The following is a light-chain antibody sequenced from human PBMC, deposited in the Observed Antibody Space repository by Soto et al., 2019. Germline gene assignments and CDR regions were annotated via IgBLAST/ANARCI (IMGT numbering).Light chain of an antibody. Sequence: EIVLTQSPGTLSLSPGERATLSCRASQSVSSNYIAWYQQNPGQAPRLLIYGASTRATGIRDRFSGSGSGTDFTLTISRLEPEDFAVYFCQQYGRSPPFAFGQGTKVEIK. CDR2: GAS. J-gene: IGKJ2*01. V-gene: IGKV3-20*01. CDR1: QSVSSNY. CDR3: QQYGRSPPFA.